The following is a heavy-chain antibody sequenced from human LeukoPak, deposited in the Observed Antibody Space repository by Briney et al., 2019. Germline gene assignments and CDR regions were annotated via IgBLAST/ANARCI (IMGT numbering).Heavy chain of an antibody. CDR1: GFTFSSYA. D-gene: IGHD2-2*01. J-gene: IGHJ6*02. V-gene: IGHV3-30-3*01. CDR3: ARDLLGRYCSSTSCYYDYYYYDMDV. Sequence: PGGSLRLSCAASGFTFSSYAMHWVRQAPGKGLEWVAVISHDGSNKYYADSVKGRFTISRDNSKNTLYLQMNSLRAEDTAVYYCARDLLGRYCSSTSCYYDYYYYDMDVWGQGTTVTVSS. CDR2: ISHDGSNK.